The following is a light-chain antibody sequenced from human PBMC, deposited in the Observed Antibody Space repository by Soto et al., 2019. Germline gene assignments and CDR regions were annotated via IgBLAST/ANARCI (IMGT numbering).Light chain of an antibody. J-gene: IGKJ4*01. V-gene: IGKV3-15*01. Sequence: EIVMTQSPATLSVSPGERATLSCRASQSVSSNLAWYQQKPGQAPRLLIYGASTRATGIPARFSGSGSGTEVTLTISSLQSEDFAVYYWQQYNNWPLLTFGGGTKVEIK. CDR1: QSVSSN. CDR2: GAS. CDR3: QQYNNWPLLT.